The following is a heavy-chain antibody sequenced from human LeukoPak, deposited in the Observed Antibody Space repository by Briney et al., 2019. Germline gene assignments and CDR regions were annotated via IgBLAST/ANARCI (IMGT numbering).Heavy chain of an antibody. J-gene: IGHJ5*02. CDR2: IYSGGGT. CDR1: GFTVSSNY. Sequence: GGSLRLSCAASGFTVSSNYMSWVRQAPGKGLEWVSNIYSGGGTYYADSVKGRFTISRDNSKNTLYLQMNSLRAEDTAVYYCARDRPGRFDPWGQGTLVTVSS. V-gene: IGHV3-66*01. CDR3: ARDRPGRFDP.